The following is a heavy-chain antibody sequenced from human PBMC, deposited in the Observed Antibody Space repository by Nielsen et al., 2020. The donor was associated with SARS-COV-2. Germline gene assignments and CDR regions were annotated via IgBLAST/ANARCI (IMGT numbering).Heavy chain of an antibody. D-gene: IGHD1-26*01. V-gene: IGHV4-59*13. J-gene: IGHJ6*02. Sequence: PGKGLEWIGYIYYSGSTNYNPSLKSRVTISVDTSKNQFSLKLSSVTAADTAVYYCARDRSGSYTDGDPYYYGMDVWGQGTTVTVSS. CDR2: IYYSGST. CDR3: ARDRSGSYTDGDPYYYGMDV.